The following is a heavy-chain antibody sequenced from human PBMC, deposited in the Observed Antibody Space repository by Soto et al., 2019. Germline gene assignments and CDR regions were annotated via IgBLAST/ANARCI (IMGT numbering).Heavy chain of an antibody. CDR1: GYIFSNYG. D-gene: IGHD2-15*01. CDR2: IGPYNGTT. V-gene: IGHV1-18*01. Sequence: QVQLVQSGAEVKKPGASVKVSCQASGYIFSNYGISWVRQAPGQGLEWMGWIGPYNGTTDNAQNFQGRVTMTTDTSTNTAYMELRSLRSDDTAFYYCARCYCSVGSCFTCWHFDLWGRGTLVTVSS. J-gene: IGHJ2*01. CDR3: ARCYCSVGSCFTCWHFDL.